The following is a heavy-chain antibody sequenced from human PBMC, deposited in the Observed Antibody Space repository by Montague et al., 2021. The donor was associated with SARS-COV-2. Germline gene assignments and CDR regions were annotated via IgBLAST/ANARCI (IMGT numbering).Heavy chain of an antibody. J-gene: IGHJ5*02. CDR3: ARERYSFSLTRGSTWFDP. D-gene: IGHD3-9*01. CDR2: IYQSGST. Sequence: SETLSLTCAVSGDSIMTTNWWSWVRQPPGKGLEWIGEIYQSGSTNYNPSLKSRVTISVDTSKNQFSLKLSSVTAADTAVYYCARERYSFSLTRGSTWFDPWGQGTLATVSS. V-gene: IGHV4-4*02. CDR1: GDSIMTTNW.